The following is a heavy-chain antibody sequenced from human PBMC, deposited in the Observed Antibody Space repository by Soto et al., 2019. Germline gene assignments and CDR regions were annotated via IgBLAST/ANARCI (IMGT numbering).Heavy chain of an antibody. J-gene: IGHJ6*02. V-gene: IGHV3-43*01. CDR1: GFTFDDYT. CDR3: AKDLGHCSGGSCYHTYYYYGMDV. Sequence: GGSLRLSCAASGFTFDDYTMHWVRQAPGKGLEWVSLISWDGGSTYYADSVKGRFTISRDNSKNSLYLQMNSLRTEDTALDYCAKDLGHCSGGSCYHTYYYYGMDVWGQGTTVTVSS. D-gene: IGHD2-15*01. CDR2: ISWDGGST.